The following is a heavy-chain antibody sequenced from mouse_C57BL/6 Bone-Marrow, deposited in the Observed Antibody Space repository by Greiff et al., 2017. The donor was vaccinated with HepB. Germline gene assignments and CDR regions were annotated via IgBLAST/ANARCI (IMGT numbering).Heavy chain of an antibody. D-gene: IGHD3-2*02. J-gene: IGHJ3*01. CDR1: GYTFTRYG. CDR2: IYPRSGNT. V-gene: IGHV1-81*01. CDR3: ARGLLLDSSGTGFAY. Sequence: QVQLQQSGAELARPGASVKLSCKASGYTFTRYGISWVKQRTGQGLEWIGEIYPRSGNTYYNEKFKGKATLTADKSSSTAYMELRSLTSEDSAVYFCARGLLLDSSGTGFAYWGQGTLVTVAA.